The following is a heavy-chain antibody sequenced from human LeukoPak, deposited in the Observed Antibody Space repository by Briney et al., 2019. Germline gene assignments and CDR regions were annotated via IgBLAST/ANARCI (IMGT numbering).Heavy chain of an antibody. D-gene: IGHD3-22*01. CDR1: GGTFSSYA. J-gene: IGHJ4*02. Sequence: SVKVSCKSSGGTFSSYAISWVRQPPGQGLEWMGGIIPIFGTANNAQKFQGRVTITTDESTSTAYMELSSLRSEETDVYYCARGKYDYDSSGYYFYYFDYWGQGTLVTVSS. CDR2: IIPIFGTA. V-gene: IGHV1-69*05. CDR3: ARGKYDYDSSGYYFYYFDY.